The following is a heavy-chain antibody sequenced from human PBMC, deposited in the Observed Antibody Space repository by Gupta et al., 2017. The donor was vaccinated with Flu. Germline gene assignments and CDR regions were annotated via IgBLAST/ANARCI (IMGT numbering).Heavy chain of an antibody. CDR2: ISYDGSNK. V-gene: IGHV3-30*04. D-gene: IGHD1-1*01. CDR3: ARTTFMDV. Sequence: QVQLVQSGGGVVQPGTSLRLSCAASGFMFSRYAMHWVRQAPGKGLEWVAGISYDGSNKYYADSVKGRFTISRDNSKNTLYLKMNSLRTEDTAMYYCARTTFMDVWGEGTTVTVSS. CDR1: GFMFSRYA. J-gene: IGHJ6*03.